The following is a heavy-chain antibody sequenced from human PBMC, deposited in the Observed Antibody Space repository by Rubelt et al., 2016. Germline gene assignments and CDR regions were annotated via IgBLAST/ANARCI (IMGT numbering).Heavy chain of an antibody. D-gene: IGHD2/OR15-2a*01. CDR1: GGSISSSSYY. J-gene: IGHJ3*02. V-gene: IGHV4-61*05. Sequence: QLQLQESGPGLVKPSETLSLTCTVSGGSISSSSYYWGWIRQPPGKGLEWIGYIYYSGIINYNPSLKGRFTISVDTSKNRFSLKLSSVTAADTAVYYCAEYMDDAFDIWGQGTMVTVSS. CDR2: IYYSGII. CDR3: AEYMDDAFDI.